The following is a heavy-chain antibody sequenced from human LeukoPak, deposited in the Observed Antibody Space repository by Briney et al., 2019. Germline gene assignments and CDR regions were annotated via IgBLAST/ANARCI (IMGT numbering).Heavy chain of an antibody. CDR2: IYYSGST. CDR3: ARDPGGTYYYDSSGYDAFDI. V-gene: IGHV4-39*07. Sequence: PSETLSLTCTVSGGSISSSSYYWGWIRQPPGKGLEWIGSIYYSGSTYYNPSLKSRVTISVDTSKNQFSLKLSSVTAADTAVYYCARDPGGTYYYDSSGYDAFDIWGQGTMVTVSS. D-gene: IGHD3-22*01. J-gene: IGHJ3*02. CDR1: GGSISSSSYY.